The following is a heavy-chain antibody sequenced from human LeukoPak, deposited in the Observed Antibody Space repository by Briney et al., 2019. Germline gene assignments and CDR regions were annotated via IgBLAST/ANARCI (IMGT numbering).Heavy chain of an antibody. CDR3: AREDNSDWTGVGAFDI. CDR2: ISGGGSST. CDR1: GFTFSSYA. V-gene: IGHV3-23*01. Sequence: PGGSLRLSCAVSGFTFSSYAMSWVRQAPGKGLEWVSAISGGGSSTYYADFVKGRFTISRDSSKNTLYLQMNSLRAEDTAVYYCAREDNSDWTGVGAFDIWGQGTMVTVSS. D-gene: IGHD6-19*01. J-gene: IGHJ3*02.